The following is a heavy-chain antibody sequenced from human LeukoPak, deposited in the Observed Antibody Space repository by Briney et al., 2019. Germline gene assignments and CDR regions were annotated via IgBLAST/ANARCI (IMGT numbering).Heavy chain of an antibody. Sequence: PGGSLRLSCAASGFTFSSYGMHWVRQAPGKGLEWVAVIWYDGSNKYYADSVKGRFTISRDNSKNTLYLQMNSLRAEDTAVYYCARDESGDYGDYDAPVDWFDPWGQGTLVTVSS. D-gene: IGHD4-17*01. CDR2: IWYDGSNK. J-gene: IGHJ5*02. CDR3: ARDESGDYGDYDAPVDWFDP. CDR1: GFTFSSYG. V-gene: IGHV3-33*01.